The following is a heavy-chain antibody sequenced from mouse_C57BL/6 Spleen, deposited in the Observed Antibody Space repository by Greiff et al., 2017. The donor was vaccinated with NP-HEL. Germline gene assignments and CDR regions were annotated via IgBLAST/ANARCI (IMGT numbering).Heavy chain of an antibody. D-gene: IGHD2-2*01. CDR3: TGEFYYGYDSSYFDV. V-gene: IGHV6-3*01. Sequence: EVMLVESGGGLVQPGGSMKLSCVASGFTFSNYWMNWVRQSPEKGLEWVAQIRLKSDNYATHYAESVKGRFTISRDDSKSSVYLQMNNLRAEDTGIYYCTGEFYYGYDSSYFDVWGTGTTVTVSS. CDR2: IRLKSDNYAT. J-gene: IGHJ1*03. CDR1: GFTFSNYW.